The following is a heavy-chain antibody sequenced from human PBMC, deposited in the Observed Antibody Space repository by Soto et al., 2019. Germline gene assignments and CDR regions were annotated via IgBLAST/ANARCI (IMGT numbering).Heavy chain of an antibody. J-gene: IGHJ5*02. CDR1: GGSISSSKW. CDR3: ARKVPAATGWFDP. Sequence: SETLSLTCAVSGGSISSSKWWSWVRQPPGKGLEWIGEIYQSGSTNHNPSLKSRVTISVDKFKNQFSLKLRSVTAADTAVYYCARKVPAATGWFDPWGQGTLVIVS. V-gene: IGHV4-4*02. CDR2: IYQSGST. D-gene: IGHD2-2*01.